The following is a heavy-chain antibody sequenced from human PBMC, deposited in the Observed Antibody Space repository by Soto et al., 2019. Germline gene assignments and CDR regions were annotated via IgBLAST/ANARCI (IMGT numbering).Heavy chain of an antibody. CDR3: ARRKERSGPHYFDY. CDR1: GYTFTTYD. J-gene: IGHJ4*02. D-gene: IGHD6-25*01. V-gene: IGHV1-8*01. CDR2: MNPYSGNT. Sequence: ASVKVSCKASGYTFTTYDISWVRQATGQGLEWMGWMNPYSGNTGYAQKFQGRVTVTRNTSISTVYMELSGLRPDDTAVYYCARRKERSGPHYFDYWGQVSKVTVSS.